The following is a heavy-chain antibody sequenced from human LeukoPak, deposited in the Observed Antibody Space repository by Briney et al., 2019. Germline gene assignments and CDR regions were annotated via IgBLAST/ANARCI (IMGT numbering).Heavy chain of an antibody. Sequence: PGGSLRLSCAASGFTFITYSMNWVRQAPGKGLEWVSSISTSSSYIYYADSVKGRFTISRDNAKSSLYLQMNSLREEDTAVYYCARDPVSNWNDVRPPSEGWGQGTLVTVSS. CDR1: GFTFITYS. CDR3: ARDPVSNWNDVRPPSEG. V-gene: IGHV3-21*01. CDR2: ISTSSSYI. J-gene: IGHJ4*02. D-gene: IGHD1-20*01.